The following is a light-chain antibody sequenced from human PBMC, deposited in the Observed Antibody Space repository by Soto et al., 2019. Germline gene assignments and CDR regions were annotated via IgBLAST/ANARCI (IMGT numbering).Light chain of an antibody. CDR3: QHYNNWPPWT. J-gene: IGKJ1*01. CDR1: QSVSSS. CDR2: GAS. V-gene: IGKV3-15*01. Sequence: EIVMTQSPATLSVSPGERATLSCRASQSVSSSLAWYQQKPGQAPRLLIYGASTRATGIPARFIGSGSGTEFTLTISSLQSEDFAVYYCQHYNNWPPWTFGQ.